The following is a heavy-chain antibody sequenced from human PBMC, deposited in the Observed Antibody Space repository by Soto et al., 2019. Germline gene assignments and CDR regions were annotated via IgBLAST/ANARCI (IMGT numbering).Heavy chain of an antibody. J-gene: IGHJ5*02. D-gene: IGHD2-2*01. Sequence: PSEPLSLTCGVSGGSISSGGYSWSWIRQPPGKGLEWIGYIYHSGSTYYNPSLKSRVTISVDRSKNQFSLKLSSVTAADTAVYYCARVPDRWGQGTLVTVSS. CDR3: ARVPDR. V-gene: IGHV4-30-2*01. CDR1: GGSISSGGYS. CDR2: IYHSGST.